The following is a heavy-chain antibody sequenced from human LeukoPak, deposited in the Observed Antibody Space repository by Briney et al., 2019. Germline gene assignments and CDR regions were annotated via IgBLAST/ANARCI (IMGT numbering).Heavy chain of an antibody. CDR1: GFTFSNHG. J-gene: IGHJ4*02. D-gene: IGHD6-6*01. CDR2: ITIGADTT. CDR3: AKEIRPNDY. V-gene: IGHV3-23*01. Sequence: PGGSLRLSCRASGFTFSNHGMTWVRQAPGKGLEWVSAITIGADTTYYADSVKGRFTISRDNSMSTLYLQMNGLRVEDTGIYYCAKEIRPNDYWGQGTLVTVPS.